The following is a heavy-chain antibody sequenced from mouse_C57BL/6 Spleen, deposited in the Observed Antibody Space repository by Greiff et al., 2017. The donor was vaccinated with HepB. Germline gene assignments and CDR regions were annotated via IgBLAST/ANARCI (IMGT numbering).Heavy chain of an antibody. CDR3: GRWGYDYDGWFAY. CDR1: VYTFTSYW. CDR2: IDLNSGGT. V-gene: IGHV1-72*01. Sequence: QVQLQQPGAELVKPGASVKLSCKASVYTFTSYWMHWVKQRPGRGLEWIGRIDLNSGGTKYNEKFKSTATLTVDKPSSTAYMQLNSLTSDVSADYSGGRWGYDYDGWFAYWGKGALVTVSA. D-gene: IGHD2-4*01. J-gene: IGHJ3*01.